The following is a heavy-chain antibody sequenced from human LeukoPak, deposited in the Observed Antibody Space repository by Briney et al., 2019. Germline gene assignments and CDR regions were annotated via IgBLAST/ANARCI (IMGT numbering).Heavy chain of an antibody. D-gene: IGHD2-8*01. CDR3: AREGARGVLVADYFDY. CDR2: ISAYSRAI. J-gene: IGHJ4*02. CDR1: RFTFDSYS. Sequence: PGGSLRLSCAASRFTFDSYSMAWVRQAPGKGLEWVAVISAYSRAIFYADSVKGRFTISRDNSKNTLYLQMTSLRAEDTAVYYCAREGARGVLVADYFDYWGQGTLVTVSS. V-gene: IGHV3-23*01.